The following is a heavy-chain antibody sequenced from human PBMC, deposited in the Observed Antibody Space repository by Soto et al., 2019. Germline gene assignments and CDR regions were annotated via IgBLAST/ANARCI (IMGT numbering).Heavy chain of an antibody. V-gene: IGHV3-21*06. CDR2: ISSTTNYI. CDR1: GFTFTRYS. CDR3: ARESEDLTSNFDY. Sequence: GGSLRLSCAASGFTFTRYSMNWVRQAPGKGLEWVSSISSTTNYIYCGDSMKGRFTISRDNAKNSLYLEMNSLRAEDTAVYYCARESEDLTSNFDYWGQGTLVTVSS. J-gene: IGHJ4*02.